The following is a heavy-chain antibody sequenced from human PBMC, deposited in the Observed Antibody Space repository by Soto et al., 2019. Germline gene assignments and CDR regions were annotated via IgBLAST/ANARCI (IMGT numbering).Heavy chain of an antibody. V-gene: IGHV3-21*06. CDR2: ISSTTNYI. CDR1: GFTFTRYS. CDR3: ARESEDLTSNFDY. Sequence: GGSLRLSCAASGFTFTRYSMNWVRQAPGKGLEWVSSISSTTNYIYCGDSMKGRFTISRDNAKNSLYLEMNSLRAEDTAVYYCARESEDLTSNFDYWGQGTLVTVSS. J-gene: IGHJ4*02.